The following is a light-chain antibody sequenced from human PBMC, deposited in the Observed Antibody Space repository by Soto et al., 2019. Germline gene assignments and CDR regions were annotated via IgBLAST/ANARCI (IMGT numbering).Light chain of an antibody. CDR1: QSVSSSY. Sequence: EIVMTQSPATLSVSPGGRATLSCRASQSVSSSYLAWYQQKPGQAPRLLIYGASSRATGIPDRFSGSGSGTDFTLTISSLEPEDFAVYYCQQRSNWRWLTFGGGTKVDIK. J-gene: IGKJ4*01. V-gene: IGKV3D-20*02. CDR2: GAS. CDR3: QQRSNWRWLT.